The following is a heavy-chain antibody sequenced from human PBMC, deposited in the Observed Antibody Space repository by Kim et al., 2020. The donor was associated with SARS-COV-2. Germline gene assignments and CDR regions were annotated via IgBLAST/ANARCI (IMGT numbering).Heavy chain of an antibody. D-gene: IGHD3-10*01. V-gene: IGHV3-13*05. CDR3: ARRTGEAAFDV. J-gene: IGHJ3*01. Sequence: PNYPGSVEGRVTITRKNDKTSLYLQMNSLRAGDTAVYYCARRTGEAAFDVWGQGTMVTVSS. CDR2: P.